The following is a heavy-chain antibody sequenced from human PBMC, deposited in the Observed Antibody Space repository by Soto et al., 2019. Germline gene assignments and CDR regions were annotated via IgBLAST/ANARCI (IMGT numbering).Heavy chain of an antibody. CDR1: GFTFSSYA. Sequence: GGSLSLSCAASGFTFSSYAMTWVRQAPGKGLEWVSSLSGSGGTRYHADSVKGRFTISRDNSKNTVYLQMDSLRDEDTAVYYCAKIQDGAGLDYWGQGTLVTVSS. V-gene: IGHV3-23*01. CDR3: AKIQDGAGLDY. CDR2: LSGSGGTR. J-gene: IGHJ4*02. D-gene: IGHD1-26*01.